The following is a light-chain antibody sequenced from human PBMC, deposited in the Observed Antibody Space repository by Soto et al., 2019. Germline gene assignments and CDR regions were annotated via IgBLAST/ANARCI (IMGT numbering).Light chain of an antibody. Sequence: EVVMTQSPATLSVSPGEIATLSFSASQSVSSSYLAWYQQKPGQAPRLLIYGASSRATGIPDRFSGSGSGTDFTLTISRLEPEDFAVYYCQQYGSSQITFGQGTRLEIK. J-gene: IGKJ5*01. CDR3: QQYGSSQIT. CDR2: GAS. V-gene: IGKV3-20*01. CDR1: QSVSSSY.